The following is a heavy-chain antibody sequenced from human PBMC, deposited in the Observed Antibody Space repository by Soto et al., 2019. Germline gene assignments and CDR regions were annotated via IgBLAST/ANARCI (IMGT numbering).Heavy chain of an antibody. J-gene: IGHJ4*02. CDR1: GFTFSSSA. D-gene: IGHD3-22*01. V-gene: IGHV3-30*14. CDR2: ISYDGSNK. Sequence: GGSLRLSCAASGFTFSSSAMHWVRQAPGKGLEWVAVISYDGSNKYYADSVKGRFTISRDNSKNTVYLQMSSLRVEDTAVYYCVKGEYYYDSSGYYPFDYWGQGT. CDR3: VKGEYYYDSSGYYPFDY.